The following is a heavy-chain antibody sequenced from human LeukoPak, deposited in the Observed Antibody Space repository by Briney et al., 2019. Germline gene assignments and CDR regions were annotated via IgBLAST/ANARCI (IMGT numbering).Heavy chain of an antibody. V-gene: IGHV3-30-3*01. D-gene: IGHD1-14*01. CDR2: ISHDGTDK. Sequence: GSLRLSCAASGLTFSSHAMHWVRQAPGKGLEWVAVISHDGTDKHYTDSVKGRFTISRDNSRSTLYLQMNSLRAEDTAVYYCAREPGPGYFDYWGQGTLVTVSS. J-gene: IGHJ4*02. CDR1: GLTFSSHA. CDR3: AREPGPGYFDY.